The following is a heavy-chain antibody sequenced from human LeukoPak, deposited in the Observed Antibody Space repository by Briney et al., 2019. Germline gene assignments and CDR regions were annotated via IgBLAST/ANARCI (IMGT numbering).Heavy chain of an antibody. Sequence: PGGSLRLSCAASGFTFSSYSMNWVRQAPEKGLEWVSSISSSSSYIYYADSVKGRFTISRDNAKNSLYLQMNSLRAEDTAVYYCARDRARANSGSYFNWFDPWGQGTLVTVSS. D-gene: IGHD1-26*01. CDR1: GFTFSSYS. V-gene: IGHV3-21*01. J-gene: IGHJ5*02. CDR2: ISSSSSYI. CDR3: ARDRARANSGSYFNWFDP.